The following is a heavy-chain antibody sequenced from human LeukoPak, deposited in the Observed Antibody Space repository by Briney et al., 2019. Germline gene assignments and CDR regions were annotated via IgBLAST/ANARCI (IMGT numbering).Heavy chain of an antibody. J-gene: IGHJ4*02. Sequence: PSETLSLTCTVSGGSISSNTYYWSWIRQHPGKGLEWIGYIYYSGATYYNPSLKSRVTISIDTSKTQFSLNLSSVTAADTAVYYCAREEGGYGRLDSWGQGFLVTVSS. D-gene: IGHD3-22*01. V-gene: IGHV4-31*03. CDR3: AREEGGYGRLDS. CDR2: IYYSGAT. CDR1: GGSISSNTYY.